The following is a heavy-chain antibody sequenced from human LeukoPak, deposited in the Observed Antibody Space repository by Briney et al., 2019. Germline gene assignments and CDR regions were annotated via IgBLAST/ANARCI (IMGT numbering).Heavy chain of an antibody. CDR1: GFTFSSYS. V-gene: IGHV3-21*01. Sequence: GGSLRLFCAASGFTFSSYSMNWVRQAPGKGLEWVSSISSSSSYIYYADSVKGRFTISRDNSKNTLYLQMNSLRAEDTAVYYCARGPRNWYFDLWGRGTLVTVSS. CDR2: ISSSSSYI. CDR3: ARGPRNWYFDL. J-gene: IGHJ2*01.